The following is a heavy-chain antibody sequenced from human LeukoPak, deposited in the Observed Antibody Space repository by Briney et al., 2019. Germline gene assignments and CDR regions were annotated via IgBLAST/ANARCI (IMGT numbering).Heavy chain of an antibody. D-gene: IGHD4-17*01. V-gene: IGHV3-23*01. J-gene: IGHJ6*02. CDR3: ARVDYGDYQTDYYYYGMDV. CDR1: GFTFSSYA. Sequence: PGGSLRLSCAASGFTFSSYAMSWVRQAPGKGLEWVSAISGSGGSTYYADSVKGRFTISRDNSKNTLYLQMNSLRAEDTAVYYCARVDYGDYQTDYYYYGMDVWGQGTTVTVSS. CDR2: ISGSGGST.